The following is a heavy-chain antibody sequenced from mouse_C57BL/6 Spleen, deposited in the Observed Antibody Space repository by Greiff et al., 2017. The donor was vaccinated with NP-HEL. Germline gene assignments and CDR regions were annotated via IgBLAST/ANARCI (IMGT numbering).Heavy chain of an antibody. Sequence: QVQLQQSGAELVRPGASVKLSCKASGYTFTDYYINWVKQRPGQGLEWIARIYPGSGNTYYNEKFKGKATLTAEKSSSTAYMQLSSLTSEDSAVYFCARSDGFPFAYWGQGTLVTVSA. V-gene: IGHV1-76*01. CDR3: ARSDGFPFAY. CDR1: GYTFTDYY. CDR2: IYPGSGNT. J-gene: IGHJ3*01. D-gene: IGHD2-3*01.